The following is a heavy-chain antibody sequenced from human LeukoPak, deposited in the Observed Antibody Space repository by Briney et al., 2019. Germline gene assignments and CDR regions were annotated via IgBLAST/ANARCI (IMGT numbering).Heavy chain of an antibody. D-gene: IGHD2-2*01. V-gene: IGHV3-23*01. J-gene: IGHJ4*02. CDR1: GFTFSSYA. Sequence: GGSLRLSCAASGFTFSSYAMSWVRQAPGKGLEWVSAISGSGGSTYYADSVKGRFTISRDNSKNTLYLQMNSLRAEDTAVYYCARDGGYCSSATCYSQPIDYWGRGTLVTVSS. CDR2: ISGSGGST. CDR3: ARDGGYCSSATCYSQPIDY.